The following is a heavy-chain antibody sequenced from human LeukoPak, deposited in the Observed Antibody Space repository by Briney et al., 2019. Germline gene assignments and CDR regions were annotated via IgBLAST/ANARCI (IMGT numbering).Heavy chain of an antibody. CDR3: ARRRSITMVRGVIITEDDAFDI. CDR2: INHSGST. Sequence: SETLSLTCAVYGGSFSGYYWSWIRRPPGKGLEWIGEINHSGSTYYNPSLKSRVTISVDTSKNQFSLKLSSVTAADTAVYYCARRRSITMVRGVIITEDDAFDIWGQGTMVTVPS. V-gene: IGHV4-34*01. J-gene: IGHJ3*02. D-gene: IGHD3-10*01. CDR1: GGSFSGYY.